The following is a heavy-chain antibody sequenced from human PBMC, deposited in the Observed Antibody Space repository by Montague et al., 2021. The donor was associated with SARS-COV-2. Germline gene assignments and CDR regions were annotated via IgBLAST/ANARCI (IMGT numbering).Heavy chain of an antibody. V-gene: IGHV2-5*02. CDR2: IFWDDAK. J-gene: IGHJ4*02. CDR3: AHSVPTITALPAAPVVF. D-gene: IGHD3-10*01. Sequence: PALVKPTQTLTLTCTFSGFSLSTSGVGVGWIRQPPGKALEWLAFIFWDDAKHYIPSLKTRLTITKDTSKNQVVLTMSNMDLVDTATYYCAHSVPTITALPAAPVVFWGQGTLVTVSS. CDR1: GFSLSTSGVG.